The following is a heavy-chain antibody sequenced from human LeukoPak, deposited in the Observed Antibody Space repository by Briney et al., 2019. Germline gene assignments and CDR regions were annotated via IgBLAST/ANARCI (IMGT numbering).Heavy chain of an antibody. V-gene: IGHV3-23*01. Sequence: GGSLRLSCAASGFTFSSYAMSWVRQAPGKGLEWVSAISGSGGSTYYADSVKGRFTISRDNSKNTLYLQMHSLRAEDTAVYSGAKDQAGCYSSGKFGYWGQGTLVTVSS. J-gene: IGHJ4*02. CDR2: ISGSGGST. CDR3: AKDQAGCYSSGKFGY. D-gene: IGHD3-10*01. CDR1: GFTFSSYA.